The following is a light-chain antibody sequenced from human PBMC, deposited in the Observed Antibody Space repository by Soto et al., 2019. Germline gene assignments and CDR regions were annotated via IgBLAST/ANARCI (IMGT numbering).Light chain of an antibody. CDR2: DAS. J-gene: IGKJ3*01. Sequence: ELVLTQSPATLSLSPGERATLSCRARQSVSSYLAWYQQKPGQAPRLLIYDASNRATGIPARFSGSGSGTDFTLTISSLEPEDFEVYYCHQRVGFTFGPGTKVYIK. CDR3: HQRVGFT. CDR1: QSVSSY. V-gene: IGKV3-11*01.